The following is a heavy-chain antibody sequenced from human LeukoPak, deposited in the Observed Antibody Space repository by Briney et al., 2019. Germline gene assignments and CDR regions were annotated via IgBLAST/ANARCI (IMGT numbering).Heavy chain of an antibody. D-gene: IGHD2-2*01. CDR3: ASREVVPAARDY. CDR2: INHSGST. CDR1: GFTFSSYG. Sequence: GSLRLSCAASGFTFSSYGMSWVRQPPGKGLEWIGEINHSGSTNYNPSLKSRVTISVDTSKNQFSLKLSSVTAADTAVYYCASREVVPAARDYWGQGTLVTVSS. J-gene: IGHJ4*02. V-gene: IGHV4-34*01.